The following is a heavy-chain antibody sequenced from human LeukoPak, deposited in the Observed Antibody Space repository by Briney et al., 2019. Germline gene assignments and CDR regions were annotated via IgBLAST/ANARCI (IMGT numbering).Heavy chain of an antibody. Sequence: ASVKVSCKASGYSFTGYYLHWVRQAPGQELEWMGGINTNSGDANYGQKFQGRVTMTRDTSISTAYMELSWLGSDDTALYYCARETTVTAMENWGQGTLLTVSS. D-gene: IGHD2-21*02. CDR2: INTNSGDA. CDR3: ARETTVTAMEN. CDR1: GYSFTGYY. J-gene: IGHJ4*02. V-gene: IGHV1-2*02.